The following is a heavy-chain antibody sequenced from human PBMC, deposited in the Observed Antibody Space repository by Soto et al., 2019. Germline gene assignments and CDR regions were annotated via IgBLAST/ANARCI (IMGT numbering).Heavy chain of an antibody. D-gene: IGHD3-22*01. CDR2: IYYSGST. Sequence: QVQLQESGPGLVKPSQTLSLTCTVSGGSISSGDYYWSWIRQPPGKGLEWIGYIYYSGSTYYNPSLKSRVTISVDTSKNQFSLKLSSVTAADTVVYYCASTLYYYDSSGYYSLGYWGQGTLVTVSS. J-gene: IGHJ4*02. V-gene: IGHV4-30-4*01. CDR1: GGSISSGDYY. CDR3: ASTLYYYDSSGYYSLGY.